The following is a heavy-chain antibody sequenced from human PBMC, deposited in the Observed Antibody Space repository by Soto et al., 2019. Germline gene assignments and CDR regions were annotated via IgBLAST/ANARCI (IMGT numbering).Heavy chain of an antibody. Sequence: QVQLVQSGAEVKKPGASVKVSCKASGYTFASYAISWMRQAPGQGLEWMGWISAYNGNTNYAQKLQGRVTTTTDTSTSTAYMELRSLRSDATAVYYCARDPPPPDYWGQGTLVTVSS. CDR3: ARDPPPPDY. J-gene: IGHJ4*02. CDR1: GYTFASYA. V-gene: IGHV1-18*01. CDR2: ISAYNGNT.